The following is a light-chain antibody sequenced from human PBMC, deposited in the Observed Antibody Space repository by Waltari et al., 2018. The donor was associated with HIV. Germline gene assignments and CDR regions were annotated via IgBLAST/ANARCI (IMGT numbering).Light chain of an antibody. CDR2: ATV. CDR3: QQSRSFPYT. CDR1: QDINTW. J-gene: IGKJ2*01. Sequence: DIQMTQSPSSVSASVGHRVIITCRASQDINTWLAWYQQKPGKAPNLLIYATVNLQDGVPSRFSGSGSGTEFTLSITNLQPDDFATYYCQQSRSFPYTFGQGTNVEIK. V-gene: IGKV1D-12*01.